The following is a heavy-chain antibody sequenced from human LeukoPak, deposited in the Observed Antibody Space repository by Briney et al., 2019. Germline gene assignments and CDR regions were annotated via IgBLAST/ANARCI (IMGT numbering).Heavy chain of an antibody. Sequence: PSETLSLTCTVSGGSISSGGYYWSWIRQHPGKGLEWIGYIYYSGSTNYNPSLKSRVTISVDTSKNQFSLKLSSVTAADTAVYYCARVKYYDSSGPLDYWGQGTLVTVSS. D-gene: IGHD3-22*01. CDR1: GGSISSGGYY. V-gene: IGHV4-61*08. CDR3: ARVKYYDSSGPLDY. CDR2: IYYSGST. J-gene: IGHJ4*02.